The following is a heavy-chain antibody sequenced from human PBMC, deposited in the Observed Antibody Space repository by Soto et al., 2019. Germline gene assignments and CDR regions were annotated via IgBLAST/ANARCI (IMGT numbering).Heavy chain of an antibody. CDR1: GITFSSYA. V-gene: IGHV3-23*01. Sequence: PGGSLRLSCAASGITFSSYAMSWVRQAPGKGLEWVSAISSSGGVTYYADSVRGRFTISRDNSKNTLYLQMNSLRAEDTAVYYCAKGIASRAARGGRFDYWGQGTQVTVSS. CDR2: ISSSGGVT. J-gene: IGHJ4*02. CDR3: AKGIASRAARGGRFDY. D-gene: IGHD6-6*01.